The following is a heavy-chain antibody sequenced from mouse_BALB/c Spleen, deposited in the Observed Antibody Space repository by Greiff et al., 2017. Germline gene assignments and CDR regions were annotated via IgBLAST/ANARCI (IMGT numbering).Heavy chain of an antibody. Sequence: DVMLVESGGGLVQPGGSLKLSCAASGFTFSSYTMSWVRQTPEKRLEWVAYISNGGGSTYYPDTVKGRFTISRDNAKNTLYLQMSSLKSEDTAMYYCARHRAGTMDYWGQGTSVTVSS. D-gene: IGHD3-1*01. CDR2: ISNGGGST. V-gene: IGHV5-12-2*01. J-gene: IGHJ4*01. CDR3: ARHRAGTMDY. CDR1: GFTFSSYT.